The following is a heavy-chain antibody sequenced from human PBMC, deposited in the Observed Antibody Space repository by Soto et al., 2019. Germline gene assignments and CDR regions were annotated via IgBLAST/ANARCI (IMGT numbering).Heavy chain of an antibody. V-gene: IGHV1-69*12. D-gene: IGHD5-12*01. CDR3: ARGTHRLLQLCYFDL. CDR2: IIPIFGTA. CDR1: GGTFSSYT. Sequence: QVQLVQSGAEVKKPGSSVTVSCKASGGTFSSYTISWVRQAPGQGLEWMGGIIPIFGTANYAQKFKGRVTITADESTSTAYMELSSLRSEDTSVYYFARGTHRLLQLCYFDLWGRGTLVTVSS. J-gene: IGHJ2*01.